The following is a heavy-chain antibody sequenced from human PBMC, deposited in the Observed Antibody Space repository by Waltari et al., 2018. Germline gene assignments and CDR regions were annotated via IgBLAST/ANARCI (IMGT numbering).Heavy chain of an antibody. D-gene: IGHD4-17*01. CDR3: AKGEDDYGDMDHCDN. CDR1: GFLFGSDA. J-gene: IGHJ4*02. CDR2: VSASGRDT. V-gene: IGHV3-23*01. Sequence: DERLLESGGGLVQPGGSLRLSCEASGFLFGSDAVGVVPQVPGKGLEWVATVSASGRDTYYADSVRGRFTISRDNSKSTLSLQMNSLSVDDSAVYFCAKGEDDYGDMDHCDNWGQGTLVTVSS.